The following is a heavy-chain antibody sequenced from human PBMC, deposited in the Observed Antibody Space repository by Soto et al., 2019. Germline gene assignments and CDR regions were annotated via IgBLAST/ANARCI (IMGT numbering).Heavy chain of an antibody. Sequence: EVQLVESGGGLVKPGGSLRLSCAASGFTFSNAWMSWVRQAPGKGLEWVVRIKSKTDGGTTDYAAPVKCRFTISRDDSKNPLYLQMNRLKAEDTAVYYCPSEAYGSGSYSGSPFDYWGQGTLVTVSS. D-gene: IGHD3-10*01. CDR3: PSEAYGSGSYSGSPFDY. J-gene: IGHJ4*02. CDR1: GFTFSNAW. V-gene: IGHV3-15*01. CDR2: IKSKTDGGTT.